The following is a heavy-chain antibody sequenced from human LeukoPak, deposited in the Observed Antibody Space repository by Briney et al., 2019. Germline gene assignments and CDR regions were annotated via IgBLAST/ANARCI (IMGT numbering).Heavy chain of an antibody. CDR3: ARDNYDSSGYRY. CDR2: ITSSSGTI. Sequence: PGGSLRLSCEASGFTXSDYSMNWVRQAPGKGLEWISYITSSSGTIYYADSVKGRFTVSRDNAENSLYLQMNSLRAEDTAVYYCARDNYDSSGYRYWGQGTLVTVSS. CDR1: GFTXSDYS. V-gene: IGHV3-48*01. D-gene: IGHD3-22*01. J-gene: IGHJ4*02.